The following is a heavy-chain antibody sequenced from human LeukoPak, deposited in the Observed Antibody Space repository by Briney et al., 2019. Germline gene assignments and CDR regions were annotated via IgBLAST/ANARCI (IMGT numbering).Heavy chain of an antibody. CDR3: ARVRDSDGYSYDY. D-gene: IGHD3-22*01. CDR2: IRKKVNGYTT. J-gene: IGHJ4*02. CDR1: GFTFSDHY. Sequence: GGSLRLSCAASGFTFSDHYMDWVRQAPGKGLEWVGRIRKKVNGYTTEYAASVKGRFTTSRDDSKISLYLQMNSLKTEDTALYYCARVRDSDGYSYDYWGQGTLVTVSS. V-gene: IGHV3-72*01.